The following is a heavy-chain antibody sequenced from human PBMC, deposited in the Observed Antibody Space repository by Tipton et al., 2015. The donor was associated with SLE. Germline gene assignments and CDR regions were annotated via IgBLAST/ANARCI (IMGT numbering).Heavy chain of an antibody. Sequence: TLSLTCTVSGGSISSYYWSWIRQPPGKGLEWIGYIYYSGSTNYNPSLKSRVTISVDTSKNQFSLKLSSVTAAETAVYYCGRDRADFDIWGQGTMVTVSS. J-gene: IGHJ3*02. V-gene: IGHV4-59*01. D-gene: IGHD1-26*01. CDR1: GGSISSYY. CDR2: IYYSGST. CDR3: GRDRADFDI.